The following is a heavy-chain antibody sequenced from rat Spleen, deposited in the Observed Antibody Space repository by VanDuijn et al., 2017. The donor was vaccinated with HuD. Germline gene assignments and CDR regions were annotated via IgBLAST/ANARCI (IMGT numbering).Heavy chain of an antibody. J-gene: IGHJ3*01. CDR2: ISPSGGST. D-gene: IGHD4-3*01. Sequence: EVQLVESGGGLVQPGRSLKLSCAASGFTFSNYGMHWIRQAPTKGLEWVASISPSGGSTYYRDSVKGRFTISRDNAKSTLYLQMDSLRSEDTATYYCATGGRGLHWFAYWGQGTLVTVSS. CDR1: GFTFSNYG. V-gene: IGHV5-19*01. CDR3: ATGGRGLHWFAY.